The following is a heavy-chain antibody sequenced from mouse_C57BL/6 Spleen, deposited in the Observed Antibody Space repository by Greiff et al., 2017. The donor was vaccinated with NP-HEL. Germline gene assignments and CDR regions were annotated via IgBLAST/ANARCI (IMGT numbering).Heavy chain of an antibody. J-gene: IGHJ1*03. CDR1: GFTFSDYY. V-gene: IGHV5-16*01. CDR2: INYDGSST. CDR3: ARDHYYYGSSYDWYFDV. D-gene: IGHD1-1*01. Sequence: EVQLVESEGGLVQPGSSMKLSCTASGFTFSDYYMAWVRQVPEKGLEWVANINYDGSSTYYLDSLKSRFIISRDNAKNILYLQMSSLKSEDTATYYCARDHYYYGSSYDWYFDVWGTGTTVTVSS.